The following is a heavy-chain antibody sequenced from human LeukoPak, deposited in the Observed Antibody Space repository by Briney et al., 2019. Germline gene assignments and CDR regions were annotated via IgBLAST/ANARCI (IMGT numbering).Heavy chain of an antibody. V-gene: IGHV3-13*01. CDR2: IGTAGDT. J-gene: IGHJ6*04. CDR1: GFTFSRYD. Sequence: PGGSLRLSCAASGFTFSRYDMHWVRQVTGKGLEWVSAIGTAGDTYYPGSVKGRFTISRENAKNSFYLPMNSLRAGDTAVYYCARGPSGRYGYYYGMDVWGKGTTVTVSS. D-gene: IGHD1-26*01. CDR3: ARGPSGRYGYYYGMDV.